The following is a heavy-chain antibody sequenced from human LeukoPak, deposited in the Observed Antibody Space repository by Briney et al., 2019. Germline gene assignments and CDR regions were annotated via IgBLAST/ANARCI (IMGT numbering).Heavy chain of an antibody. CDR1: GFTFSSYG. V-gene: IGHV3-33*01. CDR2: IWYDGSNK. J-gene: IGHJ4*02. CDR3: ASALGSAPLGY. D-gene: IGHD2-15*01. Sequence: GGSLRLSCAASGFTFSSYGMHWVRQAPGKGLEWVAVIWYDGSNKYYADSVKGRFTIPRDNSKNTLYLQMNSLRAEDTAVYYCASALGSAPLGYWGQGTLVTVSS.